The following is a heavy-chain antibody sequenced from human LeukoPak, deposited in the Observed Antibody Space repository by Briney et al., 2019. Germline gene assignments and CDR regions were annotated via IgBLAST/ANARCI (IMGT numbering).Heavy chain of an antibody. CDR2: ISGSGGST. J-gene: IGHJ4*02. Sequence: GGSLRLSCAASGFTLSSYAMSLVRQAPGKGLEWVSAISGSGGSTYYADSVKGRFTISRDNAKRSQYLQMNNLRAEDTAVYYCARVAPDSNFDSNGFYPFDYWGQGALVTVSS. CDR1: GFTLSSYA. D-gene: IGHD3-22*01. V-gene: IGHV3-23*01. CDR3: ARVAPDSNFDSNGFYPFDY.